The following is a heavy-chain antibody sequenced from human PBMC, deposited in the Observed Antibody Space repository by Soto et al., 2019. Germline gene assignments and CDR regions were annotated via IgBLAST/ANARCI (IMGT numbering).Heavy chain of an antibody. D-gene: IGHD2-21*01. CDR1: GFAFSGYV. CDR2: ISGSGDRT. J-gene: IGHJ5*01. CDR3: AKIGVMNPLDMWFDS. Sequence: EVQLLESGGGLVQPGGSLRLSCVASGFAFSGYVMTWVRQAPGKGLEWLSGISGSGDRTFYADSVKGRFTISRDTSKNMLHLQMNSLSAEDTGVYYCAKIGVMNPLDMWFDSWGQGTLVTVSA. V-gene: IGHV3-23*01.